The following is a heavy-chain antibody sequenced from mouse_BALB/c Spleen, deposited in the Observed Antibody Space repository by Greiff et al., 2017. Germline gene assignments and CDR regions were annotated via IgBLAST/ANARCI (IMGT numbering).Heavy chain of an antibody. J-gene: IGHJ1*01. D-gene: IGHD1-1*01. Sequence: VKLQESGAELVRPGSSVKISCKASGYAFSSYWMNWVKQRPGQGLEWIGQIYPGDGDTNYNGKFKGKATLTADKSSSTAYMQLSSLTSEDSAVYFCARPVGSSYDWYFDVWGAGTTVTVSS. CDR3: ARPVGSSYDWYFDV. CDR2: IYPGDGDT. V-gene: IGHV1-80*01. CDR1: GYAFSSYW.